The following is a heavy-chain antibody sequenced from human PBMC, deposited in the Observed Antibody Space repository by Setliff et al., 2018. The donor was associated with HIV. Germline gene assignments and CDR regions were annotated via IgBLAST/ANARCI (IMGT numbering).Heavy chain of an antibody. V-gene: IGHV4-39*07. CDR3: ARGRMGYYGSGSYLP. CDR2: IYYSGST. D-gene: IGHD3-10*01. J-gene: IGHJ5*02. Sequence: LSLTCTVSGGSISSSSYYWGWIRQPPGKGLEWIGNIYYSGSTYYNPSLKSRVTISVDTSKNQFSLKLTSVTAADTAVYYCARGRMGYYGSGSYLPWGQGMLVTVSS. CDR1: GGSISSSSYY.